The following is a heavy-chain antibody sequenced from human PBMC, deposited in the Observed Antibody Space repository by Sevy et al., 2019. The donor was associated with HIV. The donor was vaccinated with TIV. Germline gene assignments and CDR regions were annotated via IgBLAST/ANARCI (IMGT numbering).Heavy chain of an antibody. CDR1: GFTFSSFA. Sequence: GGSLRLSCAASGFTFSSFAMSWVRQVPGKGLEWVSSINGRGGSTYYADSVKGRVTLSRDNSKNTRFLQMDSLRDEDTSIYYCARPTPRIAASSAAFFDYWGQGTLVTVSS. D-gene: IGHD6-13*01. CDR3: ARPTPRIAASSAAFFDY. CDR2: INGRGGST. V-gene: IGHV3-23*01. J-gene: IGHJ4*02.